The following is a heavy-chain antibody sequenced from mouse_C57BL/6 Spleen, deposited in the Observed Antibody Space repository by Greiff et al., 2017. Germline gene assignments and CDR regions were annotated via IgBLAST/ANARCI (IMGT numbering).Heavy chain of an antibody. D-gene: IGHD2-1*01. CDR2: IYPRDGST. V-gene: IGHV1-78*01. CDR3: AREGGYYGNYVWYFDV. J-gene: IGHJ1*03. Sequence: QVQLKESDAELVKPGASVKISCKVSGYTFTDYTIHWMKQRPEQGLEWIGYIYPRDGSTKYNEKFKGKATLTADKSSSTAYMQLNSLTSEDSAVYFCAREGGYYGNYVWYFDVWGTGTTVTVSS. CDR1: GYTFTDYT.